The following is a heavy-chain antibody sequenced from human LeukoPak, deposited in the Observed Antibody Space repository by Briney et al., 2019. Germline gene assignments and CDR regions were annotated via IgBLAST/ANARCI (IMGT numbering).Heavy chain of an antibody. CDR1: GYTFTSYY. CDR3: ARGRIAAAGTYWFDP. V-gene: IGHV1-46*01. D-gene: IGHD6-13*01. Sequence: ASVKVSCKASGYTFTSYYMHWVRQAPGQGLEWMGIINPSGGSTSYAQKFQGRVTMTRDTSTSTVYMELSSLRSEDTAVYYCARGRIAAAGTYWFDPWGQGTLVTVPS. CDR2: INPSGGST. J-gene: IGHJ5*02.